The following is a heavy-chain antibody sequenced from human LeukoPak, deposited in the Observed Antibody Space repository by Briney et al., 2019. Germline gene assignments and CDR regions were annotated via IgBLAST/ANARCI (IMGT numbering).Heavy chain of an antibody. Sequence: PGGSLRLSCAASGFTFDDYAMHWVRQGPGKGLEWVSGISWNSGSIGYADSVKGRFTISRDNSKNTLYLQMNSLRAEDTAVYYCARDPPRGTTVTHLGYWGQGTLVTVSS. CDR2: ISWNSGSI. CDR3: ARDPPRGTTVTHLGY. D-gene: IGHD4-17*01. V-gene: IGHV3-9*01. J-gene: IGHJ4*02. CDR1: GFTFDDYA.